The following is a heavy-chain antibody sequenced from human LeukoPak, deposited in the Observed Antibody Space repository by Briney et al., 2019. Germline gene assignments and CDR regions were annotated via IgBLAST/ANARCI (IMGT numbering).Heavy chain of an antibody. V-gene: IGHV3-21*01. J-gene: IGHJ6*02. CDR1: GFTFSSYS. Sequence: TGGSLRLSCAASGFTFSSYSMNWVRQAPGKGLEWVSSISSSSSYIYYADSVKGRFTISRDNAKNSLHLQMNSLRAEDTAVYYCARSDLVLRYFDDYGMDVWGQGTTVTVSS. CDR3: ARSDLVLRYFDDYGMDV. CDR2: ISSSSSYI. D-gene: IGHD3-9*01.